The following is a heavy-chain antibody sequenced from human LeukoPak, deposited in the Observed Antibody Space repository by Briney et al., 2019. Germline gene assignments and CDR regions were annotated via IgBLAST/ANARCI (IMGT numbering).Heavy chain of an antibody. CDR2: FNPNSGGT. D-gene: IGHD5-12*01. V-gene: IGHV1-2*04. J-gene: IGHJ6*02. CDR1: GYTFTGYY. Sequence: ASVKVSCKASGYTFTGYYMHWVRQAPGQGLEWMGWFNPNSGGTNYAQKFQGWVTMTRDTSISTAYMELSRLRSDDTAVYYCARGGPLSGYGINGMDVWGQGTTVTVSS. CDR3: ARGGPLSGYGINGMDV.